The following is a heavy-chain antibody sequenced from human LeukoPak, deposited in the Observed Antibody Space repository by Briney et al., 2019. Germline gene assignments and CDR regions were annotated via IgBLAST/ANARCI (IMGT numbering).Heavy chain of an antibody. D-gene: IGHD5-18*01. CDR2: ISGSGGST. CDR3: AKDPVDTAMDLDS. CDR1: GFTFSTYS. J-gene: IGHJ4*02. V-gene: IGHV3-23*01. Sequence: GGSLRLSCAASGFTFSTYSMTWVRQAPGKGLEWVSLISGSGGSTNYADSVKGRFTISRDNSKNTLYLQMNSLRAEDTAIYYCAKDPVDTAMDLDSWGQGTLVTVSS.